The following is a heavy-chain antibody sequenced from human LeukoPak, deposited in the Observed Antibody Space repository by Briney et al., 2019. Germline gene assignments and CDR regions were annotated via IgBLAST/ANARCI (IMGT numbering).Heavy chain of an antibody. CDR3: ARDLSNSGWL. Sequence: GGSLRLSCAASGFTVSTNYMTWVRQAPGTGLEWVSVIYNGGSTYYADSVKGRFTISRDDSKNTLYLQMNSLRAEDTAVYYCARDLSNSGWLWGQGTLVTVSS. J-gene: IGHJ4*02. CDR1: GFTVSTNY. V-gene: IGHV3-53*01. D-gene: IGHD5-24*01. CDR2: IYNGGST.